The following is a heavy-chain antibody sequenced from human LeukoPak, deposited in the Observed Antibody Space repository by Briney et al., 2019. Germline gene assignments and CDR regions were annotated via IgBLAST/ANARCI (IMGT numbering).Heavy chain of an antibody. CDR3: ARVPGDY. Sequence: GGSLRLSCAASGLTFSSYAMHWVRQAPGKGLEWVAVISYDGSNKYYADSVKGRFTISRDNSKNTLYLQMNSLRAEDTAVYYCARVPGDYWGQGTLVTVSS. CDR1: GLTFSSYA. D-gene: IGHD3-10*01. V-gene: IGHV3-30*04. J-gene: IGHJ4*02. CDR2: ISYDGSNK.